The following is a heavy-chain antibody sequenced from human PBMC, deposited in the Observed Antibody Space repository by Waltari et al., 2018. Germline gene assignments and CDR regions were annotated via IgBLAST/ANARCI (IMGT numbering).Heavy chain of an antibody. Sequence: QVHLHQWGAGLVKPSETLSLTCAVIDGSFGSYLWSCLRQFPGKGLEWIGEVYYDGYTNYSPSLRSRVTISLDTSKNQFSLQMTYVTAADTAVYYCARGNYHDSPRLDWWGQGNLVTVSS. D-gene: IGHD3-22*01. CDR2: VYYDGYT. CDR3: ARGNYHDSPRLDW. CDR1: DGSFGSYL. V-gene: IGHV4-34*01. J-gene: IGHJ4*02.